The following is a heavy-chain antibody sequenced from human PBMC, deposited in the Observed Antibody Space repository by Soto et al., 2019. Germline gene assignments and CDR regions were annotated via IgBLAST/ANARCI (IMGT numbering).Heavy chain of an antibody. CDR3: ARFRGSYGMDV. CDR1: GGTFSSYT. Sequence: QVQLVQSGAEVKKPGSSVKVSCKASGGTFSSYTISWVRQAPGQGLEWMGRITPILGIANYAPKFQGRVTITADKSTSTAYMELSSLRSEDTAVYYCARFRGSYGMDVWGQGTTVTVSS. V-gene: IGHV1-69*02. CDR2: ITPILGIA. D-gene: IGHD3-10*01. J-gene: IGHJ6*02.